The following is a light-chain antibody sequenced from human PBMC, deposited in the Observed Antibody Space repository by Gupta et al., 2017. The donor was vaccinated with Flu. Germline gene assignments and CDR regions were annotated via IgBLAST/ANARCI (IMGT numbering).Light chain of an antibody. CDR2: CAS. CDR3: QQYDSTPLT. CDR1: QSVLYSSNTKNY. V-gene: IGKV4-1*01. J-gene: IGKJ4*01. Sequence: DIAMTQSPDSLAVSLGERATIDCKSSQSVLYSSNTKNYLSWYQQKPGQPPKLLIYCASTRESGVPDRFSGSGSGTDFTLTISSRQAEDVAVYYCQQYDSTPLTFGGGTKVEIK.